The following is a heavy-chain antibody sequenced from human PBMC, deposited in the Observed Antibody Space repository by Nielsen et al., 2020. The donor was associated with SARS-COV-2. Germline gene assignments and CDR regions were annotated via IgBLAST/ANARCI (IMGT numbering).Heavy chain of an antibody. V-gene: IGHV3-11*04. CDR2: ISSSGSPI. D-gene: IGHD3-16*01. J-gene: IGHJ4*02. CDR3: AKDKDDYVWGSYGAGDY. Sequence: WIRQPPGKGLEWVSYISSSGSPIYYADSVKGRFTISRDNSKNTLYLQMNSLRAEDTAVYYCAKDKDDYVWGSYGAGDYWGQGTLVTVSS.